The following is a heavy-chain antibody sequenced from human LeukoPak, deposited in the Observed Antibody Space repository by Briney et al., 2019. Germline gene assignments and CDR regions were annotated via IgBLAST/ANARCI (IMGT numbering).Heavy chain of an antibody. CDR2: IYYSGST. D-gene: IGHD3-3*01. J-gene: IGHJ4*02. V-gene: IGHV4-59*12. CDR3: ARGDFWSGYNDY. Sequence: SETLSLTCTVSGGSISSYYWSWIRQPPGKGLEWIGYIYYSGSTNYNPSLKSRVTMSVDTSKNQFSLKLSSVTAADTAVYYCARGDFWSGYNDYWGQGTLVTVSS. CDR1: GGSISSYY.